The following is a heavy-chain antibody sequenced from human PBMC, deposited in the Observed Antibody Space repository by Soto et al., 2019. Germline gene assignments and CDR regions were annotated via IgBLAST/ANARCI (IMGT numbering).Heavy chain of an antibody. CDR2: ISGGGAQT. Sequence: EVQLLESGGGLVQPGGSLRLSCTVSGFTFSDYAMNWVRQAPGKGLEWVAGISGGGAQTYYANSVRGRFIISKDNSKNTVLLQMNSLRVDDTAVYYCAKKLSRGNSITVYFEYWGQGTLVTASS. V-gene: IGHV3-23*01. J-gene: IGHJ4*02. CDR1: GFTFSDYA. D-gene: IGHD3-10*01. CDR3: AKKLSRGNSITVYFEY.